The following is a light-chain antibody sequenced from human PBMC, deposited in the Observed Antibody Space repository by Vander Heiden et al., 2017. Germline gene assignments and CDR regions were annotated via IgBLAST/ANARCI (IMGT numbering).Light chain of an antibody. Sequence: QSVLSQPPSASGTPGQRVTISCSGIRSNIGSNTVNWYQQLPGTAPKLLIYTNNQRPSGVPDRFSGSKSGTSASLAISGLQSEDESDYYCAAWDDSVNGPVFGGGTKLTVL. CDR3: AAWDDSVNGPV. CDR1: RSNIGSNT. V-gene: IGLV1-44*01. J-gene: IGLJ3*02. CDR2: TNN.